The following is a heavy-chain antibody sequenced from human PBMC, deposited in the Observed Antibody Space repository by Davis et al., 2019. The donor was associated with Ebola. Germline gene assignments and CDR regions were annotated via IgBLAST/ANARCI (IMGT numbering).Heavy chain of an antibody. D-gene: IGHD3-22*01. CDR3: AKDWSSGYYYGYFQH. CDR2: ISYDESNK. J-gene: IGHJ1*01. Sequence: GGSLRLSCAASGFTFSSYGMHWVRQAPGKGLEWVAVISYDESNKYYADSVKGRFTISRDNSKNTLYLQMNSLRAEDTAVYYCAKDWSSGYYYGYFQHWGQGTLVTVSS. V-gene: IGHV3-30*18. CDR1: GFTFSSYG.